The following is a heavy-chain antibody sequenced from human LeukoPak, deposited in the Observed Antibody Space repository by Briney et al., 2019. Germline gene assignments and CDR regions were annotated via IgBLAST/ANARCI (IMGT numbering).Heavy chain of an antibody. CDR3: ARDRGGYSYGFSDY. CDR2: ISAYNGNT. Sequence: GVSVKVSCKASGYTFTSYGISWVRQAPGQGLEWMGWISAYNGNTNYAQKLQGRVTMTTDTSTSTAYMELRSLRSDDTAVYYCARDRGGYSYGFSDYWGQGTLVTVSS. V-gene: IGHV1-18*01. D-gene: IGHD5-18*01. CDR1: GYTFTSYG. J-gene: IGHJ4*02.